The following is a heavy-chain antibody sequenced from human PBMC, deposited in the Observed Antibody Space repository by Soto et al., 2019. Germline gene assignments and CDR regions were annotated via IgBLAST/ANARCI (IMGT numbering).Heavy chain of an antibody. CDR2: ISYDGSNK. CDR3: AKPHSSGWTYYFDY. V-gene: IGHV3-30*18. D-gene: IGHD6-19*01. J-gene: IGHJ4*02. Sequence: HPGGSLRLSCAASGFTFSSYGMHWVRQAPGKGLEWVAVISYDGSNKYYADSVKGRFTISRDNSKNTLYLQMNSLRAEDTAVYYCAKPHSSGWTYYFDYWGQGTLVTVSS. CDR1: GFTFSSYG.